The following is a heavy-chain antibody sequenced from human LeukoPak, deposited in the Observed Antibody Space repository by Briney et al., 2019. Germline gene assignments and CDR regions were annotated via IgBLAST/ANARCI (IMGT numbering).Heavy chain of an antibody. V-gene: IGHV1-2*02. J-gene: IGHJ4*02. D-gene: IGHD3-22*01. CDR2: INPNSGGT. CDR3: ARGRDYYDSSGYMGY. CDR1: GYTFSGYY. Sequence: VASVKVSCKASGYTFSGYYMHWVRQAPGQGLEWMGWINPNSGGTNYAQKFQGRVTMTRDTSISTAYMELSRLRSDDTAVYYCARGRDYYDSSGYMGYWGQGTLVTVSS.